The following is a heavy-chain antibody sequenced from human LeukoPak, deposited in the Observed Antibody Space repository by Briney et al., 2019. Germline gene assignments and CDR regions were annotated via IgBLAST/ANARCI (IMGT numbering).Heavy chain of an antibody. CDR3: ASDPDLANFWAGYPHY. CDR2: IKSDGATT. J-gene: IGHJ4*02. Sequence: GGSLPLFRAASGFSLSNSWMHSARHPRGRGLVCVSRIKSDGATTYYEDSVNGPFTISRDNANITLFLEMNRLRPEYTALYYCASDPDLANFWAGYPHYWGQGTLVTVSS. V-gene: IGHV3-74*01. CDR1: GFSLSNSW. D-gene: IGHD3/OR15-3a*01.